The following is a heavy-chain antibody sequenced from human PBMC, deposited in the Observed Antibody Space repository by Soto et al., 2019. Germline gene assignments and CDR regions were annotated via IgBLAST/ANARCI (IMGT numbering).Heavy chain of an antibody. D-gene: IGHD2-2*01. Sequence: GGSLRLSCAASGFTFSSYAMSWVRQAPGKGLEWVSAISGSGGSTYYADSVKGRFTISRDNSKNTLYLQMNSLRAEDTAVYYCAKAAYCSSTSCYYYYYYGMDVWGQGTTVTVSS. CDR3: AKAAYCSSTSCYYYYYYGMDV. CDR1: GFTFSSYA. CDR2: ISGSGGST. J-gene: IGHJ6*02. V-gene: IGHV3-23*01.